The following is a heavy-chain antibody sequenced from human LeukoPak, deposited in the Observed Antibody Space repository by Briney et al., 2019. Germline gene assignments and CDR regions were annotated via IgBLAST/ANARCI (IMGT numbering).Heavy chain of an antibody. CDR1: GGSISSYY. J-gene: IGHJ4*02. Sequence: SETLSLTCTVSGGSISSYYWSWIRQPPGKGLEWIGYIYYSGSTNYNPSLKSRVTISVDTSKNQFSLKLSSVTAADTAVYYCARVGELGNPFDYWGQGTLVTVSS. CDR3: ARVGELGNPFDY. CDR2: IYYSGST. D-gene: IGHD7-27*01. V-gene: IGHV4-59*08.